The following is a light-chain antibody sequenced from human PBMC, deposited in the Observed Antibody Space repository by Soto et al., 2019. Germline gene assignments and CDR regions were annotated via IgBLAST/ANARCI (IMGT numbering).Light chain of an antibody. CDR2: GAS. V-gene: IGKV3-15*01. CDR3: QQYHNWHPGLT. Sequence: EVVMTQSPATLSVSPGERVTLSCTASQSVSGNLAWYQQKPGQAPRLLIHGASTRATDIPARFSGSGSVTEFTLTITSLQSEDFAVYYCQQYHNWHPGLTLGGGTKVDSK. J-gene: IGKJ4*01. CDR1: QSVSGN.